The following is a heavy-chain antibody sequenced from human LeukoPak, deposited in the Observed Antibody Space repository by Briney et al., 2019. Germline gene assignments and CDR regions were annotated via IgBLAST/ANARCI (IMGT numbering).Heavy chain of an antibody. Sequence: PSETLSLTCTVSGGSISSSSYYWGWIRQPPGKGLEWIGSIYYSGSTYYNPSLKSRVTISVDTSKNQFSLKLSSVTAADTAVYYCARHPPATVTYSWFDPWGQGTLVTVSS. CDR1: GGSISSSSYY. CDR2: IYYSGST. J-gene: IGHJ5*02. V-gene: IGHV4-39*01. D-gene: IGHD4-17*01. CDR3: ARHPPATVTYSWFDP.